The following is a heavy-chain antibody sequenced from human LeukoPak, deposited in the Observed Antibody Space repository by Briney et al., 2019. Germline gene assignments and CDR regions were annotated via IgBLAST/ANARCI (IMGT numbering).Heavy chain of an antibody. V-gene: IGHV4-4*07. D-gene: IGHD3-10*01. CDR2: IYTSGNT. Sequence: SQTLSLTCIVSGGSISSYYWSWIRQPAGKGLEWIGRIYTSGNTNYNPSLKSRVTMSLDTSKNQFSLKLSSVTAADTAVYYCARVVRGYYYMDVWGKGTTVTISS. CDR3: ARVVRGYYYMDV. CDR1: GGSISSYY. J-gene: IGHJ6*03.